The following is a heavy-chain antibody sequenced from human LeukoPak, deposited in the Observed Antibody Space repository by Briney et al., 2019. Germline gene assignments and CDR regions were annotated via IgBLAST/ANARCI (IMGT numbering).Heavy chain of an antibody. CDR2: ISSSGSTI. V-gene: IGHV3-11*01. D-gene: IGHD3-22*01. CDR3: ARDPVVINSGDWFDP. Sequence: GGSLRLSCAASGFTFSDYYMSWIRQAPGKGLEWVSYISSSGSTIYYADSVKGRFTISRDNAKNSLYLQMNSLRAEDTAVYYCARDPVVINSGDWFDPWGQGTLVTVSS. J-gene: IGHJ5*02. CDR1: GFTFSDYY.